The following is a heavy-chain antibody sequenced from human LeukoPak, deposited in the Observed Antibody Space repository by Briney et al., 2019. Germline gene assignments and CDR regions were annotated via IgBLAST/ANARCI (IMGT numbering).Heavy chain of an antibody. J-gene: IGHJ4*02. CDR1: GYSISSGYF. V-gene: IGHV4-38-2*02. CDR3: AGPDPNSSSLSYFFDY. Sequence: PSETLSLTCTVSGYSISSGYFWGWIRQPPGKGLEWIGSIYHSGSTYYNPSLKSRVTMSVDTSKNQFSLKLSSVTAADTAIYYCAGPDPNSSSLSYFFDYWGQGTLVTVSS. D-gene: IGHD6-13*01. CDR2: IYHSGST.